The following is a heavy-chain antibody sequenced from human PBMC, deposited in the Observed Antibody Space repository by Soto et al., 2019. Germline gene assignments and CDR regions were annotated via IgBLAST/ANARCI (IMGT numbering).Heavy chain of an antibody. CDR3: ARVGYSYGPGAFDI. Sequence: SQTLSLTCAISGDSVSSNSAAWNWIRQSQSRGLEWLGRTYYRSKWYNDYAVSAKSRITINPDTSKNQFSLQLNPVTPEDTAVYYCARVGYSYGPGAFDIWGQGTMVTVSS. V-gene: IGHV6-1*01. CDR1: GDSVSSNSAA. CDR2: TYYRSKWYN. D-gene: IGHD5-18*01. J-gene: IGHJ3*02.